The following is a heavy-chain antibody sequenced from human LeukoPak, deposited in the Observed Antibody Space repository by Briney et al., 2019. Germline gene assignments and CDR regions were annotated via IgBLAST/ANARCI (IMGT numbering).Heavy chain of an antibody. J-gene: IGHJ4*02. CDR3: ARDGYEFWSGYYHGAYFDY. V-gene: IGHV3-9*01. CDR1: GFTFDDYA. Sequence: GGSLRLSCAASGFTFDDYAMHWVRQAPGKGLEWVSGISWNSGSIGYADSVKGRFTISRDNAKNSLYLQMNSLRAEDTGVYYCARDGYEFWSGYYHGAYFDYWGQGTLVTVSS. D-gene: IGHD3-3*01. CDR2: ISWNSGSI.